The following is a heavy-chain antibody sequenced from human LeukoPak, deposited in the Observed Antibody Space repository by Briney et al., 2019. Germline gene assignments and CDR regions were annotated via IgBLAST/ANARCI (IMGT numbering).Heavy chain of an antibody. CDR2: INHSGST. CDR1: GGSFSGYY. J-gene: IGHJ4*02. Sequence: SETLSLTCAVYGGSFSGYYWSWIRQPPGKGLEWIGEINHSGSTNYNPSLKSRVTISVDTSKNQFSLKLSSVTAADTAVYYCARQVRYFGRFDYWGQGTLVTVSS. CDR3: ARQVRYFGRFDY. D-gene: IGHD3-9*01. V-gene: IGHV4-34*01.